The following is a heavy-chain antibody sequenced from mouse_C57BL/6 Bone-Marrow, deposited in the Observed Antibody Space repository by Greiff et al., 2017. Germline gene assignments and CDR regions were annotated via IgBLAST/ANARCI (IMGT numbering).Heavy chain of an antibody. V-gene: IGHV5-6*01. CDR3: ARHGGLYY. CDR1: GFTFSSYG. Sequence: EVQGVESGGDLVKPGGSLKLSCAASGFTFSSYGMSWVRQTPDKRLEWVATISSGGSYTYYPDSVKGRFTISRDNAKNTLYLQMSSLKSEDTAMYYCARHGGLYYWGQGTTLTVSS. J-gene: IGHJ2*01. CDR2: ISSGGSYT. D-gene: IGHD1-1*02.